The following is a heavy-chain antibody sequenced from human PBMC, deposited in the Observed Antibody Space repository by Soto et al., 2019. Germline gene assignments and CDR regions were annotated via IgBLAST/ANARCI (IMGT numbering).Heavy chain of an antibody. V-gene: IGHV3-30*01. D-gene: IGHD2-21*02. Sequence: QVQLVESGGGAVQPGRSLRLSCAASGFVFSSYAMHWVRHAPGNGLEWVAVISYDGINKYYADSVKGRVTISRENRQNALYFQMNSLRTENTAVYSCARHGAWGSDCKAFAYCGQGTLVTFS. J-gene: IGHJ4*02. CDR3: ARHGAWGSDCKAFAY. CDR1: GFVFSSYA. CDR2: ISYDGINK.